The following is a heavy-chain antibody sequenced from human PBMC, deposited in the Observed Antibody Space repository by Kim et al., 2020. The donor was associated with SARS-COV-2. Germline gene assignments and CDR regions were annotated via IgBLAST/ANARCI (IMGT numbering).Heavy chain of an antibody. CDR3: ARIQTHQITIFGLVTAKWFDP. Sequence: SETLSLTCTVSGGSISSGDYYWSWIRQPPGKGLEWIGYIYYSGSTYYNPSLKSRVTISVDTSKNQFSLKLSSVTAADTAVYYCARIQTHQITIFGLVTAKWFDPWGQGTLVTVSS. CDR2: IYYSGST. CDR1: GGSISSGDYY. D-gene: IGHD3-3*01. V-gene: IGHV4-30-4*01. J-gene: IGHJ5*02.